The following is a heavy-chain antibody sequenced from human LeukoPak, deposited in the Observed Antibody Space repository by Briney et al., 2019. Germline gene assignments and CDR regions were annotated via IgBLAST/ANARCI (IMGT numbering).Heavy chain of an antibody. Sequence: PGGSLRLSCAASGFTFSSYSMNWVRQAPGKGLEWVSSISRSSSYIYYADSMKGRFTISRDNAKNSLYLQMNSLRAEDTAVYYCAREEWPNGYNYGYFDYWGQGTLVTVSS. J-gene: IGHJ4*02. CDR3: AREEWPNGYNYGYFDY. CDR1: GFTFSSYS. V-gene: IGHV3-21*01. D-gene: IGHD5-24*01. CDR2: ISRSSSYI.